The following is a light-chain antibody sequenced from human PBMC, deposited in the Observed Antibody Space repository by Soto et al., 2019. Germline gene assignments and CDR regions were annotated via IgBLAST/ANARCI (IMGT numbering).Light chain of an antibody. Sequence: EIVLTQSPGTLSLSPGEGATLSCRASQSISSNYLAWYQQKFGQAPRLLIYDASSRATGIPDRFSGSGSGTDFTLTISRLEPEDFAVYYCQQYGTSPRTFGQGTKLESK. V-gene: IGKV3-20*01. CDR2: DAS. CDR1: QSISSNY. J-gene: IGKJ2*01. CDR3: QQYGTSPRT.